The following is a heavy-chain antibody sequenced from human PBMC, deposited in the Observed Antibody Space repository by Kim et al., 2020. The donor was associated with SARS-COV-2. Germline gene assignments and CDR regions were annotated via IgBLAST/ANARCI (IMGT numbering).Heavy chain of an antibody. CDR3: AHRGFLTMVRGVIDNWFDP. CDR2: IYWDDDK. J-gene: IGHJ5*02. CDR1: GFSLSTSGVG. D-gene: IGHD3-10*01. V-gene: IGHV2-5*02. Sequence: SGPTLVNPTQTLTLTCTFSGFSLSTSGVGVGWIRQPPGKALEWLALIYWDDDKRYSPSLKSRLTITKDTSKNQVVLTMTNMDPVDTATYYCAHRGFLTMVRGVIDNWFDPWGQGTLVTVSS.